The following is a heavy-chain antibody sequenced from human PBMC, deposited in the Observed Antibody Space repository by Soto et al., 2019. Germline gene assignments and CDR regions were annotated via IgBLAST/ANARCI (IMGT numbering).Heavy chain of an antibody. CDR1: GFTFSNAW. J-gene: IGHJ6*02. V-gene: IGHV3-15*07. CDR3: TTEEEHSSGYYRYPYYYGMDV. D-gene: IGHD3-22*01. Sequence: PGGSLRLSCAASGFTFSNAWMNWVRQAPGKGLEWVGRIKSKTDGGTTDYAAPVKGRFTISRDDSKNTLYLKMNSLKTEDTAVYYCTTEEEHSSGYYRYPYYYGMDVWGQGTTVTVSS. CDR2: IKSKTDGGTT.